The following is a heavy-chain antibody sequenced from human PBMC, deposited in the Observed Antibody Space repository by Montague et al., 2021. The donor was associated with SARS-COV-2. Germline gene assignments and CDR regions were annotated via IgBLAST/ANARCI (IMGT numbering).Heavy chain of an antibody. CDR2: IYHSGTT. CDR3: VREKAGGLRNVFDI. CDR1: GFSIGSGDY. J-gene: IGHJ3*02. Sequence: SETLSLTCTVSGFSIGSGDYWGWIRQPPGKGLVWIVSIYHSGTTYSNPSLQSRLTISIDTSTNQFSLRLTSVTAADTAVFFCVREKAGGLRNVFDIWGQGTTVTVSS. V-gene: IGHV4-38-2*02.